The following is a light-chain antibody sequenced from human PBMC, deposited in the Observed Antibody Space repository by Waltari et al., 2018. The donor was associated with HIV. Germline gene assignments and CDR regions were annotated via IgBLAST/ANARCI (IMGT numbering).Light chain of an antibody. Sequence: YELTQAPSMSVSPGQTAKITCSGAVLEQQNAYWYQQKPGQAPVLVMSKDTERPSEIPVRFSVSSSGTTFTLTISGVQAEYEADYHCQSSDDSRPWIFCGGTKMTVL. CDR3: QSSDDSRPWI. CDR2: KDT. CDR1: VLEQQN. J-gene: IGLJ2*01. V-gene: IGLV3-25*03.